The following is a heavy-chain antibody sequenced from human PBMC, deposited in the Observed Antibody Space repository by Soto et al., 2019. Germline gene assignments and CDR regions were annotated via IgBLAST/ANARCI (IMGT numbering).Heavy chain of an antibody. J-gene: IGHJ4*02. CDR3: ARALYSSSFDY. CDR2: IYYSGST. CDR1: GGSVSSGSYY. V-gene: IGHV4-61*01. Sequence: TSETLSLTCTVSGGSVSSGSYYWSWIRQPPGKGLEWIGYIYYSGSTNYNPSLKSRVTISVDTSKNQFSLKLSSVTAADTAVYYCARALYSSSFDYWGQGTLVTVSS. D-gene: IGHD6-13*01.